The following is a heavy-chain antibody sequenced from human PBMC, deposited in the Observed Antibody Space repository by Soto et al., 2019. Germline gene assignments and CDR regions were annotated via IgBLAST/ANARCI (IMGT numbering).Heavy chain of an antibody. CDR2: IRSKANSYAT. D-gene: IGHD2-2*02. V-gene: IGHV3-73*01. CDR3: TIVVPAAISYYYYMDV. CDR1: GFTFSGSA. Sequence: PGGSLRLSCAASGFTFSGSAMHWVRQASGKGREWVGRIRSKANSYATAYTASVKGRFTISRDDSKNTAYLQMNNLKTEETAVYYCTIVVPAAISYYYYMDVWGKGT. J-gene: IGHJ6*03.